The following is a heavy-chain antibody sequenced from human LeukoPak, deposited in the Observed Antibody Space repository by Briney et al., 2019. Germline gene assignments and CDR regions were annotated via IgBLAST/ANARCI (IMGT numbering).Heavy chain of an antibody. CDR1: GGSISSYY. V-gene: IGHV4-59*01. Sequence: PSETLSLTCTVSGGSISSYYWSWIRQPPGKGLEWIGYIYYSGSTNYNPSLKSRVTISVDTSKNQFSLKLSSVTAADTAVYYCARAAAPMVRGVPCYFDYWGQGTLVTVSS. CDR2: IYYSGST. CDR3: ARAAAPMVRGVPCYFDY. D-gene: IGHD3-10*01. J-gene: IGHJ4*02.